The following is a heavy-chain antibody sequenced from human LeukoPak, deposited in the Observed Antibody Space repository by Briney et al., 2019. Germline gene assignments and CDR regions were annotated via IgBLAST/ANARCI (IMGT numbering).Heavy chain of an antibody. CDR2: ISGSGGST. CDR1: GFTFSSYA. Sequence: GGSLGLSCAASGFTFSSYAMSWVRQAPGKGLEWVSAISGSGGSTYYADSVKGRFTISRDNSKNTLYLQMNSLRAEDTAVYYCAKGSIQLWLDNWFDPWGQGTLVTVSS. J-gene: IGHJ5*02. D-gene: IGHD5-18*01. CDR3: AKGSIQLWLDNWFDP. V-gene: IGHV3-23*01.